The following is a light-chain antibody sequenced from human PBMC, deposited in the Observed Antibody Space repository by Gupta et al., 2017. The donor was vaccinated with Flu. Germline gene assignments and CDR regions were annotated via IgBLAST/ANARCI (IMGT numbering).Light chain of an antibody. V-gene: IGKV3-15*01. Sequence: EIVMTQSPATLSVSPGQRATLSCRASQSLNTNLAWYQQKPGQPPRLLIYGASTRATGIPARFSGSGSGTEFTLTISSLQSEDFAVYYCQQCSSWPLEFGQGTKLEV. J-gene: IGKJ1*01. CDR1: QSLNTN. CDR3: QQCSSWPLE. CDR2: GAS.